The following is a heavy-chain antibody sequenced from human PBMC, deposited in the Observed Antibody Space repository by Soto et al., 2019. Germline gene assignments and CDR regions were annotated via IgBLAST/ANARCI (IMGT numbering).Heavy chain of an antibody. D-gene: IGHD1-1*01. J-gene: IGHJ4*02. Sequence: GGSLRLSYAASGFTFSTYGMHWVRQAPGKGLEWVAVISYDGVNKYYADSVKGRFTISRDNSKNTLYLQMNSLRAEDTAVYYCAKSVYNWNDGFFDYWGQGTLVTVSS. CDR2: ISYDGVNK. CDR1: GFTFSTYG. CDR3: AKSVYNWNDGFFDY. V-gene: IGHV3-30*18.